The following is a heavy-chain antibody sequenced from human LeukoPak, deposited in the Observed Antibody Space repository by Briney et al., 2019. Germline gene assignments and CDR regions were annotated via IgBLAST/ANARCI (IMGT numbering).Heavy chain of an antibody. CDR2: IKSKTDGGTI. V-gene: IGHV3-15*01. Sequence: GGSLRLSCAAAGFTFSNAWMSWVRQAPGKGLEWVGRIKSKTDGGTIDYAAPVKGRFTISRDDSKNTVHLQLNSLKTEDTAVYYCTRYKYGSYYGSYYFDYWGQGTLVTVSS. J-gene: IGHJ4*02. CDR3: TRYKYGSYYGSYYFDY. D-gene: IGHD3-10*01. CDR1: GFTFSNAW.